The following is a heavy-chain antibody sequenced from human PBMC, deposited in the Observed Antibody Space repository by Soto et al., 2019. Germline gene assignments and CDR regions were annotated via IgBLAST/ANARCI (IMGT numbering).Heavy chain of an antibody. V-gene: IGHV1-3*01. CDR2: INGGNGHT. J-gene: IGHJ6*02. CDR1: GYTFSTYA. CDR3: ARGKGMEENYYYYGLDV. D-gene: IGHD1-1*01. Sequence: ASVKVSCKASGYTFSTYALHWVRQAPGQGLEWMGWINGGNGHTRYSQKFKDRVTISRDTPASTAYMELSGLRSEDTAVYYCARGKGMEENYYYYGLDVWGQGTTVTVSS.